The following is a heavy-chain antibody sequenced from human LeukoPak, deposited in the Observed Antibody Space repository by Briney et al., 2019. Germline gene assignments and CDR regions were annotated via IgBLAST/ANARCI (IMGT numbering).Heavy chain of an antibody. CDR1: GFTFSSYA. Sequence: GGSLRLSCAASGFTFSSYAMSWVRQAPGKGLEWVSAISSSGGSTYYADSVTGRFSISRDNSKNTLYVQMNSLRAEDTAVYYCARRGVAATNAFDIWGQGTMVTVSS. V-gene: IGHV3-23*01. J-gene: IGHJ3*02. CDR2: ISSSGGST. D-gene: IGHD2-15*01. CDR3: ARRGVAATNAFDI.